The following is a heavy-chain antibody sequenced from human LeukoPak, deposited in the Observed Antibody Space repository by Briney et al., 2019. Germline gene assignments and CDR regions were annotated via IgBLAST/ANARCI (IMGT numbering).Heavy chain of an antibody. CDR1: GYTFTSYG. CDR3: ARDGYCTNGVCTSDAFDI. D-gene: IGHD2-8*01. CDR2: ISAYNGNT. Sequence: ASVKVSCKASGYTFTSYGISWVRQAPGQGLEWMGWISAYNGNTNYAQKLQGRVTMTRDMSTSTVYMELSSLRSEDTAVYYCARDGYCTNGVCTSDAFDIWGQGTMVTVSS. V-gene: IGHV1-18*01. J-gene: IGHJ3*02.